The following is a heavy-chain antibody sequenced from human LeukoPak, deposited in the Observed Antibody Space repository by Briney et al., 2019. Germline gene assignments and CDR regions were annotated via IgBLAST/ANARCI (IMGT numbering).Heavy chain of an antibody. Sequence: GGSLRLSCAASGFTFSSYWMSWVRQAPGKGLEWVANIKQDGSEKYYVDSVKGRFTISRDNAKNSLYMQMNSLRAEDTAVYYCATDADDYGCNEGVFDYWGQGTLVTVSS. CDR3: ATDADDYGCNEGVFDY. CDR1: GFTFSSYW. D-gene: IGHD4-23*01. CDR2: IKQDGSEK. J-gene: IGHJ4*02. V-gene: IGHV3-7*01.